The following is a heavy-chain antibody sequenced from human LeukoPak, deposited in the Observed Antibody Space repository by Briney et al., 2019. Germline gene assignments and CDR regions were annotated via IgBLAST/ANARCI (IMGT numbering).Heavy chain of an antibody. J-gene: IGHJ5*02. CDR1: GFTFSNYA. CDR2: LSVSGGST. CDR3: ARDRGINWFDP. V-gene: IGHV3-23*01. Sequence: GGSLRLSCAASGFTFSNYAMNWVRQAPGKGLEWVSGLSVSGGSTYYADSVKGRFTISRDNSKNTLYLQMNSLRAEDTAVYYCARDRGINWFDPWGQGTLVTVSS. D-gene: IGHD3-10*01.